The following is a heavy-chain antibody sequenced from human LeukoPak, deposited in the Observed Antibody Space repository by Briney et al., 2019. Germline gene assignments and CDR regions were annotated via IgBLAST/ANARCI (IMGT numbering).Heavy chain of an antibody. Sequence: PGGSLRLSCAASGFTFSIYWMSWVRQAPGKGLEWVANIKQDGSEKYYVDSVKGRFTITRDNAKNSLYLQMNSLRAEDTAVYYCARESPQRFDYWGQGTLVTVYS. V-gene: IGHV3-7*01. CDR2: IKQDGSEK. J-gene: IGHJ4*02. CDR3: ARESPQRFDY. D-gene: IGHD1-1*01. CDR1: GFTFSIYW.